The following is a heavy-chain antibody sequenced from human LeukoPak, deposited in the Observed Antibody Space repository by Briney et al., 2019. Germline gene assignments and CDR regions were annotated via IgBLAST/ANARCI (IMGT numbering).Heavy chain of an antibody. D-gene: IGHD6-19*01. CDR1: GFTFSSYE. Sequence: PGGSLRLSCAASGFTFSSYEMNWVRQAPGKGLEWVANIKQDGSEKYYVDSVKGRFTISRDNAKNSLYLQMNSLRAEDTAVYYCAKDISSGWPYCFDYWGQGTLVTVSS. CDR2: IKQDGSEK. J-gene: IGHJ4*02. CDR3: AKDISSGWPYCFDY. V-gene: IGHV3-7*03.